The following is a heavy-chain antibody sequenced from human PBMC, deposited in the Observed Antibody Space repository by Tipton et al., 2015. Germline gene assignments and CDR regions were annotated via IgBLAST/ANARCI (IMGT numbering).Heavy chain of an antibody. V-gene: IGHV3-43*01. D-gene: IGHD2-15*01. CDR3: AKDGLCSGGSCLNY. CDR1: GFTFDDYP. J-gene: IGHJ4*02. Sequence: QLVQSGGGVVQPGRSLRLSCAASGFTFDDYPMHWVRQAPGKGLEWVSLISWDGGSAYYADSVKGRFTISRDNSKNSLYLQMNSLRTEDTALYYCAKDGLCSGGSCLNYWGQGTLVTVSS. CDR2: ISWDGGSA.